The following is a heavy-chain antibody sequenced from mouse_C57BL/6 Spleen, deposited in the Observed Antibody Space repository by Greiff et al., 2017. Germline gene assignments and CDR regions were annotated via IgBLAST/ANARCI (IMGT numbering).Heavy chain of an antibody. CDR1: GYAFSSSW. CDR2: IYPGDGDT. D-gene: IGHD2-3*01. J-gene: IGHJ2*01. CDR3: ARGGLLDY. V-gene: IGHV1-82*01. Sequence: QVQLKQSGPELVKPGASVKISCKASGYAFSSSWMNWVKQRPGKGLEWIGRIYPGDGDTNYIGKFKGKATLTADKSSSTAYMQLSSLTSEDSAVYFCARGGLLDYWGQGTTLTVSS.